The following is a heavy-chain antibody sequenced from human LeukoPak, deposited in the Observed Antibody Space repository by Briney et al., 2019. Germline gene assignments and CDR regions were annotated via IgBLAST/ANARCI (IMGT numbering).Heavy chain of an antibody. J-gene: IGHJ4*02. Sequence: GASVKVSCKASGGTFSSYAISWVRQAPGQGLEWMGRIIPILGIANYAQKFQGRVTITADKSTSTAYMELSSLRSEDTAVYYCARGGFSGLFDYWGQGTLVTVSS. V-gene: IGHV1-69*04. D-gene: IGHD5-12*01. CDR3: ARGGFSGLFDY. CDR1: GGTFSSYA. CDR2: IIPILGIA.